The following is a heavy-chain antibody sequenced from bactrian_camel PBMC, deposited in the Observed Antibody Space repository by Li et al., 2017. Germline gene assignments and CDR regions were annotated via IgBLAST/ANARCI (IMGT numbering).Heavy chain of an antibody. V-gene: IGHV3S53*01. Sequence: VQLVESGGGSVQAGGSLTLSCATSGSADISSRSGWFRQAPGNKREGVAVIGSTGSTAYADSVKGRFTLSKDNAKNTLYLQMDSLKSEDTAMYTCAADFLSYGLKPAYRNWGQGTQVTVS. CDR2: IGSTGST. J-gene: IGHJ4*01. D-gene: IGHD3*01. CDR1: GSADISSR. CDR3: AADFLSYGLKPAYRN.